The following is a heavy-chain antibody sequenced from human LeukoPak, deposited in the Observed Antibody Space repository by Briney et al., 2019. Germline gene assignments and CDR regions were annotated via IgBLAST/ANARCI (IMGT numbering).Heavy chain of an antibody. CDR2: ISAYNGNT. J-gene: IGHJ4*02. CDR1: GYTFTSYD. D-gene: IGHD6-13*01. CDR3: ARVEPGMGY. Sequence: ASVKVSCKASGYTFTSYDISWVRQAPGQGLEWMGWISAYNGNTNYAHKLQDRVTMTTDTSTNTAYMDLRSLISDDTAVYYCARVEPGMGYWGQGTLVTVSS. V-gene: IGHV1-18*01.